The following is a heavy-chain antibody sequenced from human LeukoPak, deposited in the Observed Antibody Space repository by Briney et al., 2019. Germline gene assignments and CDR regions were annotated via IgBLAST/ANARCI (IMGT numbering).Heavy chain of an antibody. J-gene: IGHJ4*02. CDR2: IIHSGST. D-gene: IGHD2/OR15-2a*01. V-gene: IGHV4-34*12. CDR1: GGSCSVYY. CDR3: ARSKPPRIYAY. Sequence: SETLSLTCAVYGGSCSVYYWSWIRQPPGKGLEWIGEIIHSGSTNYNPSIKSRATISVETSKSQLSLQLSSVTDADTAVYYCARSKPPRIYAYWGQGTLVTVSS.